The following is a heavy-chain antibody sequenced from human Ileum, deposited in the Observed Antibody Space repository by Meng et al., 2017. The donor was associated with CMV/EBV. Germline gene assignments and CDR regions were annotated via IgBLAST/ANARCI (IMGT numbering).Heavy chain of an antibody. D-gene: IGHD4-17*01. J-gene: IGHJ6*02. V-gene: IGHV3-73*01. CDR3: TRFLDNGDFRGLDV. CDR2: IRSKANSYAT. CDR1: GFTFSGSA. Sequence: GESLKISCAASGFTFSGSAMHWVRQASGKGLEWVGRIRSKANSYATAYAASVKGRFTISRDDSKNTAYLQMNSLKTEDTAVYYCTRFLDNGDFRGLDVWGQGTTVTVSS.